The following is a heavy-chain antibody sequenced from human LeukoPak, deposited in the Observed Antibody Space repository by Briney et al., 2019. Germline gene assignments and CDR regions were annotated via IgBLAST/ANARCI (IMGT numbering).Heavy chain of an antibody. CDR2: ISSSSSYI. D-gene: IGHD2-15*01. Sequence: GGSLRLSCAASGFTFSSYSMTWVRQAPGKGLEWVSSISSSSSYIYYADSVKGRFTISRDNAKNSLYLQMNSLRAEDTAVYYCARGRSCSGGSCYYYYYYGMDVWGQGTTVTVSS. V-gene: IGHV3-21*01. CDR3: ARGRSCSGGSCYYYYYYGMDV. CDR1: GFTFSSYS. J-gene: IGHJ6*02.